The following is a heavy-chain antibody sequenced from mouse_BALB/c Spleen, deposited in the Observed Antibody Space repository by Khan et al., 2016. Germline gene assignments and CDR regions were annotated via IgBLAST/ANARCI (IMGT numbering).Heavy chain of an antibody. D-gene: IGHD2-12*01. CDR1: GFTFSSFG. V-gene: IGHV5-17*02. J-gene: IGHJ2*01. CDR3: ARKESYYRYDGFDY. CDR2: ISSGSSTI. Sequence: EVQLVESGGGLVQPGGSRKLSCAASGFTFSSFGMHWVRQAPEKGLEWVAYISSGSSTIYYADTVKGRFTISRDNPKNNLFLQMTRLKSEDTAMYYCARKESYYRYDGFDYWGQGTTLTVSS.